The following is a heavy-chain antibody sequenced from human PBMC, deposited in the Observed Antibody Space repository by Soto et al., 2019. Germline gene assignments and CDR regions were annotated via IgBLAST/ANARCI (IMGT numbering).Heavy chain of an antibody. CDR3: ARHGYNYGGGYFDS. CDR1: GVTVSSNY. D-gene: IGHD5-18*01. Sequence: EVQLVESGGGLVQPGGSLRLSCAASGVTVSSNYMSWVRQAPGKGLAWVSVIYSGGSTYYADSVKGRFTISRDNSKNTLYLQMNSLRAEDTAVYYCARHGYNYGGGYFDSWGQGTLVTVSS. J-gene: IGHJ4*02. V-gene: IGHV3-66*04. CDR2: IYSGGST.